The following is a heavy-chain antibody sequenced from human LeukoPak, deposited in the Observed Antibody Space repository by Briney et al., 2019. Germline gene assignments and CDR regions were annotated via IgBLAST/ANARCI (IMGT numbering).Heavy chain of an antibody. Sequence: GESLKISCKGSGYSFTSYWIGWVRQMPGKGLEWMGIIYPGDSDTRYSPSFQGQVTISADKSISTAYLRWSSLKASDTAMYYCARLSTGIAVAGKRFYFDYWGQGTLVTVSS. D-gene: IGHD6-19*01. CDR1: GYSFTSYW. CDR3: ARLSTGIAVAGKRFYFDY. J-gene: IGHJ4*02. V-gene: IGHV5-51*01. CDR2: IYPGDSDT.